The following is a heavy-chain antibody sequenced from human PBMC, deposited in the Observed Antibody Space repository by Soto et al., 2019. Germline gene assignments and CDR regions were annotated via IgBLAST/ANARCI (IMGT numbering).Heavy chain of an antibody. V-gene: IGHV3-30*18. CDR2: ISYDGSNK. CDR1: GFTFSSYG. CDR3: AKDVGSPAIYGMDV. J-gene: IGHJ6*02. D-gene: IGHD2-2*01. Sequence: PGGSLRLSCAASGFTFSSYGMHWVRQAPGKGLEWVAVISYDGSNKYYADSVKGRFTISRDNSKNTLYLQMNSLRAEDTAVYYCAKDVGSPAIYGMDVWGQGTTVTVSS.